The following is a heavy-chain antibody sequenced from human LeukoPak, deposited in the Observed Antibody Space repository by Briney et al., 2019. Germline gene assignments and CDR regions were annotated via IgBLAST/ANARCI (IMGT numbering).Heavy chain of an antibody. CDR3: ARVPRGAAPSGYFDY. CDR2: IYYSGST. J-gene: IGHJ4*02. D-gene: IGHD3-3*01. CDR1: GGSSSSYY. V-gene: IGHV4-59*01. Sequence: SENLSLNSSVSGGSSSSYYWSWIAHPPGNGLEGIGYIYYSGSTNYNTSLKSRATISVDTSKNQFSLKLSSVTAADTAVYYCARVPRGAAPSGYFDYWGQGTLVTVSS.